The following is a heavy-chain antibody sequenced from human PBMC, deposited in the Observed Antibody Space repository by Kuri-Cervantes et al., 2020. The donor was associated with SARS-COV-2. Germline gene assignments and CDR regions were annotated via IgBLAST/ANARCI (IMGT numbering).Heavy chain of an antibody. CDR2: IYYSGST. D-gene: IGHD4-17*01. CDR3: ARELGLTTVNWFDP. Sequence: SETLSLTCAVYGGSFSSYYWSWIRQPPGRGLEWIGYIYYSGSTNYNPSLKSRVTISVDTSKNQFSLKLSSVTAADTAVYYCARELGLTTVNWFDPWGQGTLVTVSS. CDR1: GGSFSSYY. V-gene: IGHV4-59*01. J-gene: IGHJ5*02.